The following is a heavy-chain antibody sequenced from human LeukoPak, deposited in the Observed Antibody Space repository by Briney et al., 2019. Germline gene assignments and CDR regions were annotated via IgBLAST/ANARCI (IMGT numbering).Heavy chain of an antibody. Sequence: GGSLRLSCAASGFTFSSYSMHWVRQAPGKGLEWVSSISSASAYRYYADSVKGRFTISRDNAKNSLHLQMNSLRAEDSAVYYCTRGPTLIGVAGTWPLGDWGQGTLVTVSS. CDR2: ISSASAYR. CDR1: GFTFSSYS. CDR3: TRGPTLIGVAGTWPLGD. D-gene: IGHD6-19*01. V-gene: IGHV3-21*01. J-gene: IGHJ4*02.